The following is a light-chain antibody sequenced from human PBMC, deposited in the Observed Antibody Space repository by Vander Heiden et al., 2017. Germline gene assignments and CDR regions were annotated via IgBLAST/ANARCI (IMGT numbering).Light chain of an antibody. CDR1: QSSSSY. J-gene: IGKJ3*01. CDR2: AAS. CDR3: QQSYSTPLT. V-gene: IGKV1-39*01. Sequence: IQMTQYPSSLSASVGDRCAITCRASQSSSSYLKWYQQKPGNAPKLLIYAASSLQSGVPSRFSGSGSGTDFTLTISSLQPEDFATYYCQQSYSTPLTFGPGTKVDIK.